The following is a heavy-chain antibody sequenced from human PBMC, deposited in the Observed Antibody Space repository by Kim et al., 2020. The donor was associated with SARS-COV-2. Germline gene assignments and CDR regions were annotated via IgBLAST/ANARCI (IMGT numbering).Heavy chain of an antibody. J-gene: IGHJ4*02. D-gene: IGHD3-3*01. CDR1: GGSISSGDYY. CDR3: ARVGGKTIFGVVINGNDY. V-gene: IGHV4-30-4*01. CDR2: IYYSGST. Sequence: SETLSLTCTVSGGSISSGDYYWSWIRQPPGKGLEWIGYIYYSGSTYYNPSLKSRVTISVDTSKNQFSLKLSSVTAADTAVYYCARVGGKTIFGVVINGNDYWGQGTLVTVSS.